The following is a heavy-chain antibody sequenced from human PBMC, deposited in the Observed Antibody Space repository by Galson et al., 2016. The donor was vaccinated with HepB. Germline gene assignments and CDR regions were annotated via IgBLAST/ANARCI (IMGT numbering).Heavy chain of an antibody. CDR2: VNRDGSGA. D-gene: IGHD6-19*01. Sequence: PLRLSCAASGFTFTDHWMVWVRQAPGKGLESVANVNRDGSGAHYMDSAKGRLTISRDNARNSVALQINRRRPEDTGLYYCLSGYTSGIWGQGTMVTVSA. V-gene: IGHV3-7*01. J-gene: IGHJ3*02. CDR1: GFTFTDHW. CDR3: LSGYTSGI.